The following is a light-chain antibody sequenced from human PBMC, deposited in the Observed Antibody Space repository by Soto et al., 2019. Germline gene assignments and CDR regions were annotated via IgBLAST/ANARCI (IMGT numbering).Light chain of an antibody. CDR2: DGS. CDR3: SSYTGSGTLI. V-gene: IGLV2-14*01. Sequence: QSALTQPASVSGSPGQSVTISCTGTSSDVGGYNFVSWYQQYPGTAPKLLIYDGSNRPSGVSNRFSGSKSGNTASLTISGPQAEDEADYYCSSYTGSGTLIFGGGTKVTVL. J-gene: IGLJ2*01. CDR1: SSDVGGYNF.